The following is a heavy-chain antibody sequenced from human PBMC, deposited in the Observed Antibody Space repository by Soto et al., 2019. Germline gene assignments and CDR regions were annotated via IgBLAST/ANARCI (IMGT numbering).Heavy chain of an antibody. CDR2: IWYDGSNK. CDR1: GFTFSSYG. V-gene: IGHV3-33*01. J-gene: IGHJ6*02. CDR3: ARVSTGDATDYYYYGMDV. Sequence: QVQLVASGVGVVQPGRSLRLSCAASGFTFSSYGLHWVRQAPGTGLEWVSVIWYDGSNKYYADSVKGRFTISRDNSKNTLYLKMNSRRESDTAVYYCARVSTGDATDYYYYGMDVWGQGTTVTFSS. D-gene: IGHD3-10*01.